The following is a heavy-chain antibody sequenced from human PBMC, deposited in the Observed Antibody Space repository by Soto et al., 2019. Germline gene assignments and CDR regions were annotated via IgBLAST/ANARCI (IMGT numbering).Heavy chain of an antibody. J-gene: IGHJ4*02. CDR2: ISAYNGNT. CDR3: ARDLSLTTLSRQYIDY. CDR1: GYTFTSYG. Sequence: GASVKVSCKASGYTFTSYGISWVRQAPGQGLEWMGWISAYNGNTNYAQKLQGRVTMTTDTSTSTAYMELRSLRSDDTAVYYCARDLSLTTLSRQYIDYWGQGTLVTVSS. D-gene: IGHD4-17*01. V-gene: IGHV1-18*01.